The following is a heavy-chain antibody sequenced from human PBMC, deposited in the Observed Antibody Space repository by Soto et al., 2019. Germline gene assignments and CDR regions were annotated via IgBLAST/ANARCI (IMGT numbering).Heavy chain of an antibody. D-gene: IGHD2-2*02. V-gene: IGHV1-2*02. J-gene: IGHJ6*02. Sequence: ASGKVSCKASGYTFSGYYIHWLRQAPGQGLEWMGWINPNSGGTNYAQKFQGRVTVTRDTPTSTAYMELSRLTSDDTAVYYCARSLTEGYCTITGCYTRPLYGMDVWGQATTVTVSS. CDR1: GYTFSGYY. CDR2: INPNSGGT. CDR3: ARSLTEGYCTITGCYTRPLYGMDV.